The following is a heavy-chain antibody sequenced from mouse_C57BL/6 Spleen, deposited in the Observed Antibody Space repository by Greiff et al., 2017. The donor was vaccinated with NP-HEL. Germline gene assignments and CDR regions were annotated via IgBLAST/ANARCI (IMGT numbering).Heavy chain of an antibody. CDR1: GYTFTSYW. CDR2: IDPSDSYT. D-gene: IGHD2-3*01. CDR3: ARIRWLLRAMDY. J-gene: IGHJ4*01. V-gene: IGHV1-59*01. Sequence: QVQLQQPGAELVRPGTSVKLSCKASGYTFTSYWMHWVKQRPGQGLEWIGVIDPSDSYTNYNQKFKGKATLTVDTSSSTAYMQLSSLTSEDSAVYYCARIRWLLRAMDYWGQGTSVTVSS.